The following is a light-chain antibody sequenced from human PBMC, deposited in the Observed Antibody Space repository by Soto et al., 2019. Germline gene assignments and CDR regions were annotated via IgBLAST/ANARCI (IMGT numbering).Light chain of an antibody. CDR1: QDISNY. J-gene: IGKJ5*01. CDR2: DAS. Sequence: DIQMTQSPSSLSASVGDRVTITCQASQDISNYLNWYQQKPGKAPKLLIYDASNLETGVPSRFSGSGSGTDFTFTISSLQPEDIATYCCQQYETFLPITFGQRTRLEIK. CDR3: QQYETFLPIT. V-gene: IGKV1-33*01.